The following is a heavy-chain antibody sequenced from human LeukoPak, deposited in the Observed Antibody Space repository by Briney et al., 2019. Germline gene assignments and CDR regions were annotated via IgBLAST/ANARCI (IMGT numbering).Heavy chain of an antibody. V-gene: IGHV3-53*01. CDR2: IYSGGST. CDR3: TTAHMTTVTPDYYYYGMDV. J-gene: IGHJ6*02. CDR1: GFTVSSNY. D-gene: IGHD4-17*01. Sequence: PGGSLRLSCAASGFTVSSNYMSWVRQAPGKGLEWVSVIYSGGSTYYADSVKGRFTISRDNSKNTLYLQMNSLKTEDTAVYYCTTAHMTTVTPDYYYYGMDVWGQGTTVTVSS.